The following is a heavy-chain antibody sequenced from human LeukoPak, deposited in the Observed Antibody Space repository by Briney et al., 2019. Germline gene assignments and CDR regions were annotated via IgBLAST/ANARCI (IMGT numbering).Heavy chain of an antibody. J-gene: IGHJ4*02. Sequence: TGGSLRLSCAASGFTFSSYAMSWVRQAPGKGLEWVSAIGGSGGNTYYADSVKGRFTISRDNSTNAVYLQMNSLRAEDTAVYYYAKDLKAGYWGQGTLVTVSS. D-gene: IGHD6-19*01. CDR2: IGGSGGNT. CDR3: AKDLKAGY. V-gene: IGHV3-23*01. CDR1: GFTFSSYA.